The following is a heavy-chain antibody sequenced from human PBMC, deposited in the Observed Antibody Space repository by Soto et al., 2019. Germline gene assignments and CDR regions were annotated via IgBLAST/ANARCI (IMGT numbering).Heavy chain of an antibody. V-gene: IGHV3-23*01. J-gene: IGHJ4*02. Sequence: EVQLLESGGGLVQPGGSLRLSCAASGFTFSIYAMTWVRQAPGKGLEWVSGISGSGTSTYYADSVKGRFTISRDNSKSTMYLEINSLRAEDTAVYYCAKDRVSVRHHYFDYWGQGTLVTVSS. CDR3: AKDRVSVRHHYFDY. D-gene: IGHD3-10*01. CDR2: ISGSGTST. CDR1: GFTFSIYA.